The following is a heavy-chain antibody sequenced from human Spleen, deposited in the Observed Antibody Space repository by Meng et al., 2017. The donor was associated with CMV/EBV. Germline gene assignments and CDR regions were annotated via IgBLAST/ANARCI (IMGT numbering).Heavy chain of an antibody. Sequence: SETLSLTCAVSGGSFSVYYWIWVRQTPGKGLEWIGEIVHGGTTNYNPSLKSRVTISIDTSKNQFSLEMSSVTAADTAVYYWARVLGQTVTMFGVITNHYYGVDVWGQGTTVTVSS. V-gene: IGHV4-34*12. CDR1: GGSFSVYY. CDR2: IVHGGTT. CDR3: ARVLGQTVTMFGVITNHYYGVDV. D-gene: IGHD3-3*01. J-gene: IGHJ6*02.